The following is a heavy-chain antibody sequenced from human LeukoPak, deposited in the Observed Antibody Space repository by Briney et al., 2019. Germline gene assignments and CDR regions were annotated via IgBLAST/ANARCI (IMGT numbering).Heavy chain of an antibody. J-gene: IGHJ4*02. CDR2: IWYDGSNK. D-gene: IGHD2/OR15-2a*01. CDR1: RFTFSSYG. Sequence: PGRSLRLSCAASRFTFSSYGMHWVRQAPGKGLEWVAVIWYDGSNKYYADSVKGRFTISRDNSKNTLYLQMNSLRAEDTAVYYCAMASYYALDYWGQGTLVTVSS. V-gene: IGHV3-33*01. CDR3: AMASYYALDY.